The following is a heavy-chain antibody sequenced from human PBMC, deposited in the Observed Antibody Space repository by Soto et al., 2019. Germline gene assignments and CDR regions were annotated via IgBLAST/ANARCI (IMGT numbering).Heavy chain of an antibody. CDR3: ASRGGIVGAYDAFDI. CDR1: GGSISSSSYY. CDR2: IYYSGST. V-gene: IGHV4-39*01. Sequence: QLQLQESGPGLVKPSETLSLTCTVSGGSISSSSYYWGWIRQPPGKGLEWIGSIYYSGSTYYNPSLKIRVTISVDTSKNQFSLKLSSVTAAATAVYYCASRGGIVGAYDAFDIWGQGTMVTVSS. J-gene: IGHJ3*02. D-gene: IGHD1-26*01.